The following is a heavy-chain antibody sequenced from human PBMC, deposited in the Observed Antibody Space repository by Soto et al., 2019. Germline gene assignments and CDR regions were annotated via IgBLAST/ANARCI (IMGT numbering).Heavy chain of an antibody. V-gene: IGHV3-23*01. D-gene: IGHD1-26*01. CDR3: AKYVRGLLPLYSGKTGFDP. J-gene: IGHJ5*02. CDR2: ISGSGGST. Sequence: KGLEWVSAISGSGGSTYYADSGKGRFTISRDNSKNTLYLQMNSLRAEDTAVYYCAKYVRGLLPLYSGKTGFDPWGQGTLVTVSS.